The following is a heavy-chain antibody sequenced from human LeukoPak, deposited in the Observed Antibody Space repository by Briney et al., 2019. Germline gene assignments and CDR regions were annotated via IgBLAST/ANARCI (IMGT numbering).Heavy chain of an antibody. CDR3: ARGYSSGWCFDY. V-gene: IGHV4-31*03. CDR1: GGSISSGGYY. Sequence: SQTLSLTCTVSGGSISSGGYYWSWIRQHPGKGLEWIGYIYYSGSTYYNPSLKTRVTLSVDTSKNQFSLKLSSVTAADTAVYYCARGYSSGWCFDYWGQGTLVTVSS. CDR2: IYYSGST. J-gene: IGHJ4*02. D-gene: IGHD6-19*01.